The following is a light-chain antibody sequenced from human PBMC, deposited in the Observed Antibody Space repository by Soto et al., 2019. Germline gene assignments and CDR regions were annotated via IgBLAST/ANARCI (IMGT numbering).Light chain of an antibody. Sequence: ALTQPPSASGSPGQSVTISCTGTSSDVGGYNYVSWYQQHPGKAPKLMIYEVSKRPSGVPDRSSGSKSGNTASLTVSGLQPEDEADYYCSSYAGSNKSVFGTGTKVT. CDR2: EVS. CDR3: SSYAGSNKSV. CDR1: SSDVGGYNY. J-gene: IGLJ1*01. V-gene: IGLV2-8*01.